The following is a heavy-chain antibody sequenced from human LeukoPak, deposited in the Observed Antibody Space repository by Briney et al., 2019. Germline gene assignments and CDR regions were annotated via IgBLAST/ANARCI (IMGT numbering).Heavy chain of an antibody. CDR3: ARDSNFLNLEAWGFDY. CDR2: MKQDGSEK. J-gene: IGHJ4*02. CDR1: GFTFSSYW. V-gene: IGHV3-7*01. D-gene: IGHD7-27*01. Sequence: GGSLRLSCAASGFTFSSYWMSWVRQAPGKGLEWVANMKQDGSEKYYVDSVKGRFTISRDNAKNSLYLQMNSLRAEDTAVYYCARDSNFLNLEAWGFDYWGQGTLVTVSS.